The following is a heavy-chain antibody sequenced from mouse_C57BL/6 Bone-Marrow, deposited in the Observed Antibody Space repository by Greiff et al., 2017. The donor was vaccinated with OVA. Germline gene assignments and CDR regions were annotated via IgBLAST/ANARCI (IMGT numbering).Heavy chain of an antibody. J-gene: IGHJ2*01. CDR1: GFTFSDYY. CDR3: ARGLLGHFDY. Sequence: EVQRVESEGGLVQPGSSMKLSCTASGFTFSDYYMAWVRQVPEKGLEWVANINYDGSSTYYLDSLKSRFIISRDNAKNILYLQMSRLKSEDTATYYCARGLLGHFDYWGQGTTLTVSS. CDR2: INYDGSST. V-gene: IGHV5-16*01. D-gene: IGHD4-1*01.